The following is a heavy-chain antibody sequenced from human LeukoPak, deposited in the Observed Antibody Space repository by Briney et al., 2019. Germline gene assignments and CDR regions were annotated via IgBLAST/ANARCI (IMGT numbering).Heavy chain of an antibody. D-gene: IGHD2-2*01. CDR1: GGSFSGYY. J-gene: IGHJ4*02. CDR2: INHSGST. Sequence: SETLSLACAVYGGSFSGYYWSWIRQPPGRGLEWIGEINHSGSTNYNPSLKSRVTISVDTPKNQFSLKLSSVTAADTAVYYCARGRMSDIVVVPAAFFDYWGQGTLVTVSS. CDR3: ARGRMSDIVVVPAAFFDY. V-gene: IGHV4-34*01.